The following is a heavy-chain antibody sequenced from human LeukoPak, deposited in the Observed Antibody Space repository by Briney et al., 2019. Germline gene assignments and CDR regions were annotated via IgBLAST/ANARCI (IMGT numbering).Heavy chain of an antibody. V-gene: IGHV3-48*03. D-gene: IGHD4-17*01. CDR2: INSNGDTI. Sequence: GGSLRLSCAASGFAFSSYEINWVRQAPGRGLEWISYINSNGDTIYYADSVKGRFTVSRDNAKNSLYLQMNSLRAEDTAVYYCTRGQTTVTNWGQGTLVTVSS. CDR1: GFAFSSYE. J-gene: IGHJ4*02. CDR3: TRGQTTVTN.